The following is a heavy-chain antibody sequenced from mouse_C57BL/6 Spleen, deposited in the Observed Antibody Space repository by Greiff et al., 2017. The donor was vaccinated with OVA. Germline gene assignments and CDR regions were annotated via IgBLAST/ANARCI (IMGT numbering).Heavy chain of an antibody. CDR1: GYTFTGYW. Sequence: QVQLKQSGAELMKPGASVKLSCKATGYTFTGYWIEWVKQRPGHGLEWIGEILPGSGSTNDNEKFKGKATFTADTSSNTAYMQLSSLTTEDSAIYYCARRLGRSGAWFAYWGQGTLVTVSA. V-gene: IGHV1-9*01. CDR3: ARRLGRSGAWFAY. D-gene: IGHD4-1*01. CDR2: ILPGSGST. J-gene: IGHJ3*01.